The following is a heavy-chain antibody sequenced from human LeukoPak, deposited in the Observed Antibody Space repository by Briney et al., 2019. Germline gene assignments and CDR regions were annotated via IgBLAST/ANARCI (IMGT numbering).Heavy chain of an antibody. D-gene: IGHD3-3*01. CDR3: ARESAYAFWY. Sequence: PGGSLRLSCAASGFTFSTYSMNWVRQAPGKGLVWVSRIGGDGSSTTYADSVKGRFTISRDNAKNSLYLQMNSLRDEDTAVYYCARESAYAFWYWGQGTLVAVSS. CDR1: GFTFSTYS. J-gene: IGHJ4*02. CDR2: IGGDGSST. V-gene: IGHV3-74*03.